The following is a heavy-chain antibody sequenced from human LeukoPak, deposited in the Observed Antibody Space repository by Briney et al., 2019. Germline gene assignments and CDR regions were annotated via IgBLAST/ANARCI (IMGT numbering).Heavy chain of an antibody. V-gene: IGHV3-21*01. D-gene: IGHD5-12*01. CDR1: GFTFSSYS. Sequence: GGSLRLSCAASGFTFSSYSMNWVRQAPGKGLEWVSSISSSSSYIYYADSVKGRFTISRDNAKDSLYPQMNSLRAEDTAVYYCARVGRYSGYEPFDYWGQGTLVTVSS. CDR2: ISSSSSYI. CDR3: ARVGRYSGYEPFDY. J-gene: IGHJ4*02.